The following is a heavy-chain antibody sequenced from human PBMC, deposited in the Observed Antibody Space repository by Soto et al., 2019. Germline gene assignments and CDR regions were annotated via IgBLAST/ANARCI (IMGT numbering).Heavy chain of an antibody. CDR3: ASHPYCSGGSCLDY. V-gene: IGHV3-74*01. J-gene: IGHJ4*02. D-gene: IGHD2-15*01. Sequence: PGGSLRLSCAASGFTFGSDWMQWVRQAPGEGLVWVSRINSDGSSTSYADSVKGRFTISRDNAKNTLYLQMNSLRAEDTAVYYCASHPYCSGGSCLDYWGQGTLVTVSS. CDR1: GFTFGSDW. CDR2: INSDGSST.